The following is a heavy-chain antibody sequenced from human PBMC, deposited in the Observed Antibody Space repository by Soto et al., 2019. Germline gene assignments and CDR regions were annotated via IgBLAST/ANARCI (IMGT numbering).Heavy chain of an antibody. J-gene: IGHJ4*02. Sequence: SETLSLTCIVSVDSLNSGGYFWSWIRQYSGRGLEWIGYLSYNGSTFYNPSLRSRVAISGDTSRNQFSLKLSHVTAADTAVYYCARGEFTFDFWGQGTPVTVSS. CDR1: VDSLNSGGYF. CDR3: ARGEFTFDF. CDR2: LSYNGST. V-gene: IGHV4-31*03.